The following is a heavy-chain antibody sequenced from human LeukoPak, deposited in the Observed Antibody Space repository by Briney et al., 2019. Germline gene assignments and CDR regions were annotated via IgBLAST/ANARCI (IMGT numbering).Heavy chain of an antibody. CDR3: ARVGKNGWDFDH. CDR1: GFTFSAYW. CDR2: INEGANVK. Sequence: GGSLRPSCAASGFTFSAYWMTWVRQAPGKGLEWLANINEGANVKFYVDSVKGRFIISRDNTKNSVYLQMSILRPEDTALYYCARVGKNGWDFDHWGQGTLVTVSS. D-gene: IGHD6-19*01. V-gene: IGHV3-7*01. J-gene: IGHJ4*02.